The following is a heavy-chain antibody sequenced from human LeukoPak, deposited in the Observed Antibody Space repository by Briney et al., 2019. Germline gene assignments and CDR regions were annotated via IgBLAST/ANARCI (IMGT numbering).Heavy chain of an antibody. CDR1: GFTVPSYG. Sequence: ALAKEYCKASGFTVPSYGIRWVRQAPVQGLDLIGWISAYNGNTNYAQKLQGRVTMTTDTSTSTAYMELRSLRSDDTAVYYCARGELYSSSWYHYWGQGTLVTVSS. CDR3: ARGELYSSSWYHY. V-gene: IGHV1-18*01. J-gene: IGHJ4*02. CDR2: ISAYNGNT. D-gene: IGHD6-13*01.